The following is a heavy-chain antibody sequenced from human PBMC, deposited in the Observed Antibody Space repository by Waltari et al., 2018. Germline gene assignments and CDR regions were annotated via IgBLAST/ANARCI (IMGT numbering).Heavy chain of an antibody. CDR1: GSPFGAYA. CDR3: ARTQYSFDFDC. Sequence: QVQLVDSGGGVVQRGWSMRLRCFGPGSPFGAYAIHCVRQAPGRGLEWMTFISSDGSDKFYADSVRGRFSISRDNSKNSVFLEADSLRPEDTAIYYCARTQYSFDFDCWGQGTLVTVSP. J-gene: IGHJ4*02. V-gene: IGHV3-30*16. CDR2: ISSDGSDK. D-gene: IGHD4-4*01.